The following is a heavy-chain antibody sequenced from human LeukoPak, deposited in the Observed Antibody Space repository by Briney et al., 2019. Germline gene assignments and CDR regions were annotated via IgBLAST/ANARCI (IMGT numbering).Heavy chain of an antibody. CDR1: GFTFSSYS. J-gene: IGHJ4*02. CDR2: ISSSSSYI. V-gene: IGHV3-21*01. D-gene: IGHD3-16*02. CDR3: ARDPWLPWGSYRPFDY. Sequence: GGSLRLSCAASGFTFSSYSMNWVRQAPGKGLEWVSSISSSSSYIYYADSVKGRFTISRDNAKNLLYLQMNSLRAEDTAVYYCARDPWLPWGSYRPFDYWGQGTLVTVSS.